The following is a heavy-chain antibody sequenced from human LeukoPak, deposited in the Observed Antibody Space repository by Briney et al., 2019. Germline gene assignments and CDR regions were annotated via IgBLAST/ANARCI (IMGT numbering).Heavy chain of an antibody. D-gene: IGHD3-10*01. CDR1: GLTFSTYW. J-gene: IGHJ3*01. CDR2: INGDGGDT. CDR3: ARVTVPSDITLK. V-gene: IGHV3-74*01. Sequence: GWSVTLACAASGLTFSTYWMHWLRQAAGKGLVWVARINGDGGDTKYPDSVKGRFTISRNKAKNTVYLQMNCLRAEDQAVYYCARVTVPSDITLKWGQGTMVTVYS.